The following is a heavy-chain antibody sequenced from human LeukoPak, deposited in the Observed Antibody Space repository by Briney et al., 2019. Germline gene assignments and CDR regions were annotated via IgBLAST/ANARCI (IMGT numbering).Heavy chain of an antibody. Sequence: GRSLRLSCAASGFTVSTNYMTWIRQAPGKGLEWVSVMYTLGNTNYADSVRGRFTLSRDNSKNTLYLQMNSLRAEDTAVYYCAGYGGSYPYYMDVWGKGTTVTISS. D-gene: IGHD1-26*01. CDR2: MYTLGNT. V-gene: IGHV3-66*01. CDR1: GFTVSTNY. CDR3: AGYGGSYPYYMDV. J-gene: IGHJ6*03.